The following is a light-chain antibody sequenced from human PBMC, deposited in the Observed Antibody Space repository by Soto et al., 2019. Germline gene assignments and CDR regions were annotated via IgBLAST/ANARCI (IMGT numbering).Light chain of an antibody. CDR2: AAS. CDR1: QGINND. J-gene: IGKJ3*01. V-gene: IGKV1-13*02. Sequence: AIQLTQSPSSLSASVGDRVTITCRASQGINNDLAWYQQKPGKAPKLLIYAASTLQSGVPSRFSGSGSATDFTLTISSLQPEDFATYYCQQFDSYPRTFGPGTKVDIK. CDR3: QQFDSYPRT.